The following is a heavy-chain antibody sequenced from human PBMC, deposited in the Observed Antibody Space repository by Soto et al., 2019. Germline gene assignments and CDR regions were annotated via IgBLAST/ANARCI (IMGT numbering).Heavy chain of an antibody. CDR2: IKQDGSEK. Sequence: LRLSCAASGFTFSSYWMSWVRQAPGKGLEWVANIKQDGSEKYYVDSVKGRFTISRDNAENSLYLQMNSLRAEDTAVYYCARSIAARLNWFDPWGQGTLVTVSS. CDR1: GFTFSSYW. J-gene: IGHJ5*02. D-gene: IGHD6-6*01. V-gene: IGHV3-7*01. CDR3: ARSIAARLNWFDP.